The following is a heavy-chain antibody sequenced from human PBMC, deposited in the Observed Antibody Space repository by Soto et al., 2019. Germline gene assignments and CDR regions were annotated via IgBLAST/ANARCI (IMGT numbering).Heavy chain of an antibody. Sequence: QVQLKESGPGLVKPSQTLSLTCTVSGGSISSGGYYWSWIRQHPGKGLEWIGYIYYSGSTYYNPSLKSRVTISVDTSKNQFSLKLSSVTAADTAVYYCARDPGAAYYYDSSGYSPWFDYWGQGTLVTVSS. CDR1: GGSISSGGYY. CDR2: IYYSGST. D-gene: IGHD3-22*01. V-gene: IGHV4-31*03. CDR3: ARDPGAAYYYDSSGYSPWFDY. J-gene: IGHJ4*02.